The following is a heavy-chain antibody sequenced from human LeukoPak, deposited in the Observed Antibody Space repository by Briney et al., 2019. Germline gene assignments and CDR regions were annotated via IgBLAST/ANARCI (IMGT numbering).Heavy chain of an antibody. CDR1: GYTLTELS. D-gene: IGHD3-10*01. CDR3: ATPTYYYGSGSYVFDY. CDR2: FDPEDGET. Sequence: ASVKVSCKVSGYTLTELSMHWVRQAPGKGPEWMGGFDPEDGETIYAQKFQGRVTMTEDTSTDTAYMELSSLRSEDTAVYYCATPTYYYGSGSYVFDYWGQGTLVTVSS. J-gene: IGHJ4*02. V-gene: IGHV1-24*01.